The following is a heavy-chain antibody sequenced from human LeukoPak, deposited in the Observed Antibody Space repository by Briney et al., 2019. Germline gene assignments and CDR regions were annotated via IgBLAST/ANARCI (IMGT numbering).Heavy chain of an antibody. CDR1: GGTFSSHS. J-gene: IGHJ3*02. CDR3: ARDRDSDGSPDAFDI. Sequence: SVKVSCKASGGTFSSHSFSWVRQAPGHGLEWMGGIIPIFGTANYAQKFQGRVTITADESTSTAYMELSSLRSDDTAVYYCARDRDSDGSPDAFDIWGQGTMVTVSS. V-gene: IGHV1-69*01. CDR2: IIPIFGTA. D-gene: IGHD1-26*01.